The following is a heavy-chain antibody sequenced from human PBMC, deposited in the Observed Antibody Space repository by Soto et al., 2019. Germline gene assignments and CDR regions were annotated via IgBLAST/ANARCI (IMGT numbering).Heavy chain of an antibody. CDR3: ARAAAAGKGYYYGMDV. J-gene: IGHJ6*02. V-gene: IGHV1-46*01. CDR2: INPSGGST. D-gene: IGHD6-13*01. Sequence: ASVKVSCKASGYTFTSYYMHWVRQAPGQGLEWMGVINPSGGSTSYAQKFQGRDTMTRDTSTSTVYMELSSLRSEDTAVYYCARAAAAGKGYYYGMDVWGQGTTVTVSS. CDR1: GYTFTSYY.